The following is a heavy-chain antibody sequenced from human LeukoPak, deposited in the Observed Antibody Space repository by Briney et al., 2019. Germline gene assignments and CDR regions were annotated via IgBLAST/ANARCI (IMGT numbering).Heavy chain of an antibody. CDR2: ITSDSGGT. CDR3: ARAKVYYDDTMDYYEGDAFDI. D-gene: IGHD3-22*01. J-gene: IGHJ3*02. Sequence: ASVKVSCKASGYTFTGHYMHWVRQAPGQGLEWMGWITSDSGGTNYAQKFQGRVTMTRDTSISTAYMELSRLRSDDTAVYYCARAKVYYDDTMDYYEGDAFDIWGQGTLVTVSS. V-gene: IGHV1-2*02. CDR1: GYTFTGHY.